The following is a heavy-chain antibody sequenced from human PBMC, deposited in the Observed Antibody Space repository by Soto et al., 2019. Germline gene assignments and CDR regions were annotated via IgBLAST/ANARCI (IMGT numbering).Heavy chain of an antibody. CDR1: GFTFSSYA. J-gene: IGHJ4*02. CDR3: AKDSYYDFWSGYYYFDY. D-gene: IGHD3-3*01. Sequence: GGSLRLSCAASGFTFSSYAMSWVRQAPGKGLEWVSAISGSGGSTYYADSVKGRFTISRDNSKNTLYLQMNSLRAEDTAVYYCAKDSYYDFWSGYYYFDYWGQGTLVTVSS. CDR2: ISGSGGST. V-gene: IGHV3-23*01.